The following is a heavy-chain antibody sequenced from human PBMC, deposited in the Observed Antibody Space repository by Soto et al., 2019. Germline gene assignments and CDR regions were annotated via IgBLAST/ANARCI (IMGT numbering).Heavy chain of an antibody. CDR3: ARRKEGWFDP. J-gene: IGHJ5*02. V-gene: IGHV4-39*01. CDR1: GGSTSSSSYY. CDR2: MYYGGNP. Sequence: SETLSLTCTVSGGSTSSSSYYWGWIRQPPGKGLEWIGSMYYGGNPYYNPSLKSRVTISVDTSKNQFSLNLTSMTAADTAVYYCARRKEGWFDPWGQGTLVTVSS.